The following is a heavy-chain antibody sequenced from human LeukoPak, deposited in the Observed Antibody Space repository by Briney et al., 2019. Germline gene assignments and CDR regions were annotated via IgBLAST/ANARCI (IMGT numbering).Heavy chain of an antibody. J-gene: IGHJ3*02. V-gene: IGHV3-23*01. Sequence: GGSLRLSCAASGFTFSSYGMSWVRQAPGKGLEWVSSISGGGDRTYDADSVKGRFTVSRDNSKNTLYLQMSSLRAEDTAVYYCASSITYGGFNIWGQGTMVTVSS. D-gene: IGHD4-23*01. CDR3: ASSITYGGFNI. CDR1: GFTFSSYG. CDR2: ISGGGDRT.